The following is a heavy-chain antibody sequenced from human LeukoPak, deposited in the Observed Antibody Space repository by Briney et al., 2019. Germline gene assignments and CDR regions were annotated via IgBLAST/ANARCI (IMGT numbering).Heavy chain of an antibody. CDR2: ISSSSSTI. J-gene: IGHJ4*01. CDR3: ARVTMVRGIDY. CDR1: GFTFSSYS. V-gene: IGHV3-48*01. Sequence: GGSLRLSCAASGFTFSSYSMNWVRQAPGKGLEWVSYISSSSSTIYYADSVKGRFTISRDNAKNSLYLQMNSLRAEDTAVYYGARVTMVRGIDYWGKEPWSPSPQ. D-gene: IGHD3-10*01.